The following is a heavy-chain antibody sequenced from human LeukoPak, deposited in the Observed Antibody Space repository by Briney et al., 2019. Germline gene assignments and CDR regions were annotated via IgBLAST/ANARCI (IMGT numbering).Heavy chain of an antibody. CDR3: AGYYGDYSYFDY. CDR2: IYYSGST. D-gene: IGHD4-17*01. J-gene: IGHJ4*02. V-gene: IGHV4-59*08. CDR1: GDSVSDFY. Sequence: SETLSLTCSVSGDSVSDFYWNWIRQPPGKGLEWIGYIYYSGSTNYNPSLKSRVTISVDTSKNQFSLKLSSVTAADTAVYYCAGYYGDYSYFDYWGQGTLVTVSS.